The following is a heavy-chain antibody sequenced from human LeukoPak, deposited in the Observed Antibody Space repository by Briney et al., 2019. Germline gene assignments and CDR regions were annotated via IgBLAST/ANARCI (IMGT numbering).Heavy chain of an antibody. CDR2: IKHDGSEK. CDR3: ARGLREYQWLVRNAFDI. J-gene: IGHJ3*02. D-gene: IGHD6-19*01. Sequence: TGGSLRLSCVASGFTFSTYAMSWVRQAPGKGLEWVANIKHDGSEKYYVDSVKGRFTISRDNAKKLLYLQMNSLRAEDTALYHCARGLREYQWLVRNAFDIWGQGTMVTVSS. V-gene: IGHV3-7*03. CDR1: GFTFSTYA.